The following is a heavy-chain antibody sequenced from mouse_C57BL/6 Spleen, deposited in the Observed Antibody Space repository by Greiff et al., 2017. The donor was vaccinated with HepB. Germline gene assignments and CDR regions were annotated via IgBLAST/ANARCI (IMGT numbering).Heavy chain of an antibody. CDR2: IYPRSGNT. Sequence: QVQLKESGAELARPGASVKLSCKASGYTFTSYGISWVKQRTGQGLEWIGEIYPRSGNTYYNEKFKGKATLTADNSSSTAYMELRSLTSEDSAVYFCARSVDGYLYYAMDYWGQGTSVTVSS. V-gene: IGHV1-81*01. CDR1: GYTFTSYG. D-gene: IGHD2-3*01. J-gene: IGHJ4*01. CDR3: ARSVDGYLYYAMDY.